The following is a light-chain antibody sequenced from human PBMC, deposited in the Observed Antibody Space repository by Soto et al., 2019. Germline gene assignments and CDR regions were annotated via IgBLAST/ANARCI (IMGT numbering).Light chain of an antibody. CDR2: WGS. V-gene: IGKV2-28*01. CDR3: MQALQTPWT. CDR1: QSLLHSNGYNY. J-gene: IGKJ1*01. Sequence: DIVMTQSPLSLPVIPGEPASISCRSSQSLLHSNGYNYLDWYLQKPGQSPQLLIYWGSNRASGVPDRFSGSGSGTDFTLKISRVEAEDVGVYYCMQALQTPWTFGQGTKVDIK.